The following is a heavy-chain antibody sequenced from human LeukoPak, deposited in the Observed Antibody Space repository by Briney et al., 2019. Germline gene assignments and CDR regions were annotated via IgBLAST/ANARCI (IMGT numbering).Heavy chain of an antibody. CDR1: GGFVSSGGYY. CDR3: ARAFQRSTYYFDY. Sequence: SQTLSLTCTVSGGFVSSGGYYWSWIRQPPGKGLEWIGYIYHSGSTYYNPSLKSRVTISVDRSKNQFSLKLSSVTAADTAVYYCARAFQRSTYYFDYWGQGTLVTVSS. V-gene: IGHV4-30-2*01. J-gene: IGHJ4*02. D-gene: IGHD1-1*01. CDR2: IYHSGST.